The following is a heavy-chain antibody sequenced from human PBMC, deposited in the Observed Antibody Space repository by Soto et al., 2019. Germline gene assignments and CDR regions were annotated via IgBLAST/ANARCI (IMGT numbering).Heavy chain of an antibody. D-gene: IGHD3-22*01. CDR2: IDPSDSYT. J-gene: IGHJ6*02. V-gene: IGHV5-10-1*01. CDR3: ARQGRPYNSGGYQLLGYYAMDV. CDR1: GYNFTRYW. Sequence: ESLKISCKGSGYNFTRYWITWVRQMPGKGLGLMGRIDPSDSYTNYSPSFQGHVTISTDKSISTAYLQWSSLKASDTAIYYCARQGRPYNSGGYQLLGYYAMDVWGQGTTVTVSS.